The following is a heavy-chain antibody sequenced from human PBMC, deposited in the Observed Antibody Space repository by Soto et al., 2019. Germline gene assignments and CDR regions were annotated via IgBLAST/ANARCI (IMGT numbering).Heavy chain of an antibody. CDR2: IYTSGNT. J-gene: IGHJ3*02. CDR3: AKELLAYSSGRDAFDI. Sequence: ETLSLTCTDSGGSMSRYYWIWIRQPAGKGLEWIGRIYTSGNTNYKPSLKGRVTMSVDMSKNQFSLKLRSVAAEDTAVYYCAKELLAYSSGRDAFDIWGQGTMVTVSS. V-gene: IGHV4-4*07. CDR1: GGSMSRYY. D-gene: IGHD6-19*01.